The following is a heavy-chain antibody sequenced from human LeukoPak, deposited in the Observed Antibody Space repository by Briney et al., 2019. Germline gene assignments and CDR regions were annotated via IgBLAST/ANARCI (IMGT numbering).Heavy chain of an antibody. CDR1: GYTFTSYY. CDR2: NNPSGGST. V-gene: IGHV1-46*03. D-gene: IGHD3-22*01. CDR3: AREPYYYDSSGSHAFDI. J-gene: IGHJ3*02. Sequence: ASVKVSCKASGYTFTSYYMHWVRQAPGQGLEWMGINNPSGGSTSYAQKFQGRVTMTRDTSTSTVYMELSSLRSEDTAVYYCAREPYYYDSSGSHAFDIWGQGTMVTVSS.